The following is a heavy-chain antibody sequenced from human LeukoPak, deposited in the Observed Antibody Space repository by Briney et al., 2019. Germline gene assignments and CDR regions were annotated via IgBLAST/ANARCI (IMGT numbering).Heavy chain of an antibody. J-gene: IGHJ4*02. CDR1: GFTFDDYA. CDR3: ASLGYSSARGDY. V-gene: IGHV3-74*01. D-gene: IGHD6-19*01. Sequence: GGSLRLSCAASGFTFDDYAMHWVRQAPGKGLVWVSRINSDGSSTSYADSVKGRFTISRDNAKNTLYLQMNSLRAEDTAVYYCASLGYSSARGDYWGQGTLVTVSS. CDR2: INSDGSST.